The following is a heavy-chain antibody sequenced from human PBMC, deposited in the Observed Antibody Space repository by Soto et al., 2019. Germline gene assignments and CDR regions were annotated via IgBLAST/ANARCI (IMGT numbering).Heavy chain of an antibody. Sequence: QLQLQESGSGVVKPSQTLSLTCAVSGGSISSGGYSWSWIRQPSGKGLEWIGYIYHSGSTYYNPSHKSRDTISVDRSKNQFSLKLSSVTAADTAVYYCARAGGLGAVAVDYWGQGTLVTVSS. CDR1: GGSISSGGYS. V-gene: IGHV4-30-2*01. D-gene: IGHD6-19*01. CDR2: IYHSGST. J-gene: IGHJ4*02. CDR3: ARAGGLGAVAVDY.